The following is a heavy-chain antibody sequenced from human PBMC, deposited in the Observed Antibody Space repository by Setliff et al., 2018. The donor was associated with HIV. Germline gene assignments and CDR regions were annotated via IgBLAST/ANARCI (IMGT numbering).Heavy chain of an antibody. CDR3: ARQRGGDYAFRYFQH. CDR1: GYTFTSYA. D-gene: IGHD2-21*02. CDR2: INAGNGNT. J-gene: IGHJ1*01. V-gene: IGHV1-3*01. Sequence: ASVKVSCKASGYTFTSYAMHWVRQAPGQRLEWMGWINAGNGNTKYSQMFQGRVTITRDTSASTAYMELSSLRSEDTAVYYCARQRGGDYAFRYFQHWGQGTLVTVSS.